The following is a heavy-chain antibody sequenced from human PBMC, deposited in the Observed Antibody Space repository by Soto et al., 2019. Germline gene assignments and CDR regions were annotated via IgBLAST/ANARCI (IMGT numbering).Heavy chain of an antibody. CDR1: GFTFSSYG. D-gene: IGHD3-10*01. V-gene: IGHV3-30*18. Sequence: QVQLVESGGGVVQPGRSLRLSCAASGFTFSSYGMHWVRQAPGKGLEWVAVISYDGSNKYYADSVKGRFTISRDNTQNTLDLQINSLGAEDAAVYYCAKNALLWVGEGGYYGMDVWGQRTTVTVSS. CDR2: ISYDGSNK. J-gene: IGHJ6*02. CDR3: AKNALLWVGEGGYYGMDV.